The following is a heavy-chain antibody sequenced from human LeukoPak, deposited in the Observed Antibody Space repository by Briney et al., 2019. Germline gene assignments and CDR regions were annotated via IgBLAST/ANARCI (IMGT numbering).Heavy chain of an antibody. J-gene: IGHJ4*02. D-gene: IGHD6-13*01. CDR2: ISSRSATI. CDR3: ARDPLSSSSFDL. CDR1: GFTFSSYS. V-gene: IGHV3-48*01. Sequence: QPGGSLRLSCAAPGFTFSSYSMNWVRQAPGKGLEWVSYISSRSATIYYADSVKGRFTISRDNAKNSLYLQMNSLRAEDTAVYYCARDPLSSSSFDLWGQGTLVTVSS.